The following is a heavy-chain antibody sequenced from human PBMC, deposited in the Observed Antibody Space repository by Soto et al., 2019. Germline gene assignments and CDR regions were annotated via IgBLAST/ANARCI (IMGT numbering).Heavy chain of an antibody. CDR2: ISSNGGST. D-gene: IGHD6-13*01. CDR1: GFTFSDYA. V-gene: IGHV3-64D*08. J-gene: IGHJ4*02. CDR3: VKGGSSWYADY. Sequence: GGSLRLSCSASGFTFSDYAMHWVRQAPGKGLEYVSAISSNGGSTFHADSVKGRFTISRDNSKNTLFFLMSSLRAEDTAVYYCVKGGSSWYADYWGQGTLVTVSS.